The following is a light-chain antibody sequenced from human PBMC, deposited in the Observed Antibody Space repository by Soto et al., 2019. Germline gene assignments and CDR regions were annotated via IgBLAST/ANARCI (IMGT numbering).Light chain of an antibody. CDR2: GAS. J-gene: IGKJ4*01. CDR3: QQYHYRAPVI. Sequence: IVMTQSPGTLSVSPGERATLSCRASQSVGRSLAWYQQKPGQAPRLLIYGASTRATGIPARFSGSGSGTEFTLSISSLQSEDSAVYSCQQYHYRAPVIFGGGTKVDNK. V-gene: IGKV3-15*01. CDR1: QSVGRS.